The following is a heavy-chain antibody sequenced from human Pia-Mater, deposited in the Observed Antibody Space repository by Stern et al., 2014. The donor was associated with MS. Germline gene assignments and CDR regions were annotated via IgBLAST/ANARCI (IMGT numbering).Heavy chain of an antibody. J-gene: IGHJ4*02. CDR2: IYYGGST. V-gene: IGHV4-61*01. D-gene: IGHD2-2*01. CDR3: ARDGYSSTEYYLEY. Sequence: QVQLQESGPGLVKPSETLSLTCTVSGDSISRRSYYWSWIRQPPGQGLVWIGFIYYGGSTKYNPSLNSRVTILQDSSKNQISLKLNSVTAADSAVYYCARDGYSSTEYYLEYWGQGILVTVSS. CDR1: GDSISRRSYY.